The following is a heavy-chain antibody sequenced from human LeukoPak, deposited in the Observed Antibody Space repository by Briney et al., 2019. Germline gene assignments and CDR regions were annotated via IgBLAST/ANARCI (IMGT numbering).Heavy chain of an antibody. V-gene: IGHV3-30*18. CDR2: ISYDGSNK. J-gene: IGHJ1*01. CDR1: GFTFSSYG. Sequence: PGGSLRLSCAASGFTFSSYGMHWVRQAPGKGLEWVAVISYDGSNKYYADSVKGRFTISRDNSKNTLYLQMNSLRAEDTAVYYCAKDSSSYPFQHWGQGTLVTVSS. CDR3: AKDSSSYPFQH. D-gene: IGHD6-13*01.